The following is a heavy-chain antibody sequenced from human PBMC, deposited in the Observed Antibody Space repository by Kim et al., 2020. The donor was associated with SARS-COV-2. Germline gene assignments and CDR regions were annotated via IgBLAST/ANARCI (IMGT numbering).Heavy chain of an antibody. Sequence: GGSLRLSCAASGFTFSSYWMSWVRQAPGKGLEWVANIKQDGSEKYYVDSVKGRFTISRDNAKNSLYLQMNSLRAEDTAVYYCARVGHFGSGWSLGYYYYGMDVWGQGTTVTVSS. D-gene: IGHD6-19*01. J-gene: IGHJ6*02. V-gene: IGHV3-7*03. CDR3: ARVGHFGSGWSLGYYYYGMDV. CDR1: GFTFSSYW. CDR2: IKQDGSEK.